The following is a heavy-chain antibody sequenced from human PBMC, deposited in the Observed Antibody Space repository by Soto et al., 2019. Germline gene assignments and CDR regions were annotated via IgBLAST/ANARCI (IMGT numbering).Heavy chain of an antibody. D-gene: IGHD3-9*01. CDR1: GGPISGYY. J-gene: IGHJ4*02. Sequence: SETLSLTCTVLGGPISGYYWSWIRQPPGKRLEWIGYIDYYGSTNYNPSLKSRVTISVDTSKKQFSLNLGSVTAADTAIYYCARYFDCPNRYAIRGQGTLVPVSS. V-gene: IGHV4-59*01. CDR3: ARYFDCPNRYAI. CDR2: IDYYGST.